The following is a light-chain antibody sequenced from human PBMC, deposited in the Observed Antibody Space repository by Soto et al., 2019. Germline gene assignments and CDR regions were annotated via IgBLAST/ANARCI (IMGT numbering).Light chain of an antibody. J-gene: IGKJ5*01. Sequence: DIQMTQYRPSLSVSVGDRVTITCQASQDISNYLHWFQQKPGKAPQLLIFDVSNLQTGVPSRFSGGGSGTDFALTISSLEPEDIATYYCQQYDSLPLTFGQGTRLEI. CDR2: DVS. V-gene: IGKV1-33*01. CDR3: QQYDSLPLT. CDR1: QDISNY.